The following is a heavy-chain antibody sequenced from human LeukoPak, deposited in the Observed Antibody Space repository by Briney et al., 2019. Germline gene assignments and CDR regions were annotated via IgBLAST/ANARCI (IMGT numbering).Heavy chain of an antibody. J-gene: IGHJ5*02. CDR3: ARDPRYCSGGSCYDWFDP. Sequence: SETLSLTCTVSGGSISSYYWSWIRQPPGKGLEWIGYIYYSGSTNYNPSLKGRVTISVDTSKNQFSLKLSSVTAADTAVYYCARDPRYCSGGSCYDWFDPWGQGTLVTVSS. D-gene: IGHD2-15*01. CDR1: GGSISSYY. CDR2: IYYSGST. V-gene: IGHV4-59*01.